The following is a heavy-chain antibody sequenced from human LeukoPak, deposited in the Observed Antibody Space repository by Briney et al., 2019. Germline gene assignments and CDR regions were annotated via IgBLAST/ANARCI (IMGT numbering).Heavy chain of an antibody. CDR1: GGSISSGGYY. CDR3: ASFGKLADPFETRFDY. Sequence: PSETLPLTCTVSGGSISSGGYYWSWIRQHPGKGLEWIAYISYSGSTYYNPSLKSRVTLSVDTSKNQFSLKLSSVTAADTAVYYCASFGKLADPFETRFDYWGQGTLVTVSS. V-gene: IGHV4-31*03. J-gene: IGHJ4*02. D-gene: IGHD1-1*01. CDR2: ISYSGST.